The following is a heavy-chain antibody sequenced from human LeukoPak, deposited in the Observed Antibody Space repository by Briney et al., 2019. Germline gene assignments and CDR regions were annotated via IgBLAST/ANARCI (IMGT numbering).Heavy chain of an antibody. J-gene: IGHJ1*01. Sequence: GGSLRLSCAPSGFTFSDYYMSWIRQAPGKEPEWLSYISGSSTYPNYIDSVKGRFTISRDSAKHSLYLQVNSLRAEDTAVYYCAPTVLDGSGWPGYFPHWGQGTLVTVSS. D-gene: IGHD6-19*01. V-gene: IGHV3-11*06. CDR1: GFTFSDYY. CDR3: APTVLDGSGWPGYFPH. CDR2: ISGSSTYP.